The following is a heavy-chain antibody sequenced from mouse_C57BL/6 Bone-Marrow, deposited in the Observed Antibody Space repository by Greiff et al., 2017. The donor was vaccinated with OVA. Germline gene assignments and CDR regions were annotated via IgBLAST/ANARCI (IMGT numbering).Heavy chain of an antibody. Sequence: VQLKESGGDLVKPGGSLKLSCAASGFTFSSYGMSWVRQTPDKRLEWVATISSGGSYTYYPDSVKGRFTISRDNAKNTLYLQMSSLKSEDTAMYYCARGTTVFDYWGQGTTLTGSS. CDR2: ISSGGSYT. J-gene: IGHJ2*01. V-gene: IGHV5-6*01. D-gene: IGHD1-1*01. CDR1: GFTFSSYG. CDR3: ARGTTVFDY.